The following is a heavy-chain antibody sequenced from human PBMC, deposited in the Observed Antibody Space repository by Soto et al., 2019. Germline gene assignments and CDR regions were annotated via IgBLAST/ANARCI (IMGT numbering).Heavy chain of an antibody. CDR1: GFTFSSYA. D-gene: IGHD4-17*01. Sequence: GGSLRLSCAASGFTFSSYAMHWVRQAPGKGLEWVAVISYDGSNKYYADSVKGRFTISRDNSKNTLYLQMNSLRAEDTAVYYCARDGTTGGMDVWGQGTTVTVSS. CDR2: ISYDGSNK. V-gene: IGHV3-30-3*01. CDR3: ARDGTTGGMDV. J-gene: IGHJ6*02.